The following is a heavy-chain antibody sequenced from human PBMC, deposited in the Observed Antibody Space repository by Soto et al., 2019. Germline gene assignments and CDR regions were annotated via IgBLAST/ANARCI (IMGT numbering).Heavy chain of an antibody. Sequence: ASVEVSCKASGFNFSSFGISWGGQGPGQGVGWMGWISAYNGNTNYAQKLQGRVTMTTDTSTSTAYMELRSLRSDDTAVYYCARVGGSVVPAAMVYYYGMDVWGQGTTVTVSS. CDR1: GFNFSSFG. CDR3: ARVGGSVVPAAMVYYYGMDV. CDR2: ISAYNGNT. D-gene: IGHD2-2*01. V-gene: IGHV1-18*01. J-gene: IGHJ6*02.